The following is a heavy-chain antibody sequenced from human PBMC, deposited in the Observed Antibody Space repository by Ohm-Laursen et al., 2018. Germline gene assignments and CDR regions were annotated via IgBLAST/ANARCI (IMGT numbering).Heavy chain of an antibody. Sequence: SLRLSCTASGFTVSSNYMTWVRQAPGKGLEWVSSISSSTIYIYYADSVKGRFIISRDNAKNSLYLQMNSLRAGDTAVYYCARVVVIQGYWYFDLWGRGTLVTVSS. V-gene: IGHV3-21*01. CDR1: GFTVSSNY. D-gene: IGHD3-22*01. CDR3: ARVVVIQGYWYFDL. J-gene: IGHJ2*01. CDR2: ISSSTIYI.